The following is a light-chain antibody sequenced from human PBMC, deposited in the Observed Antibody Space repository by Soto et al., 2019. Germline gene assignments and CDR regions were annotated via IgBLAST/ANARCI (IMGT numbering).Light chain of an antibody. J-gene: IGLJ1*01. CDR1: NRYVGAYHF. V-gene: IGLV2-14*01. CDR3: SSYTSSNTPYV. CDR2: EVT. Sequence: QSALNQTASVSWSPRQSINNFCNGTNRYVGAYHFVSWYQHHPGKAPKLILYEVTARPSGVSSRFSGSKSGNTASLTISGLQADDEANYYCSSYTSSNTPYVFGTGTKVTVL.